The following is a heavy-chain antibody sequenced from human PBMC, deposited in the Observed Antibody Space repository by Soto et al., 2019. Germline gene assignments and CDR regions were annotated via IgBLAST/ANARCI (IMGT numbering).Heavy chain of an antibody. CDR2: ISGSGDNT. CDR1: GFTSSTFG. V-gene: IGHV3-23*01. CDR3: GGDPRGPEY. J-gene: IGHJ4*02. Sequence: EGQLLESGGGLVQPGGSLRLSCAGSGFTSSTFGMSWVRQAPGKGLEWVSGISGSGDNTYYADSVKGRFTISRDKSKNTLFLQMKGLRAEDTAMYYCGGDPRGPEYWGQGTLVTVSS. D-gene: IGHD6-6*01.